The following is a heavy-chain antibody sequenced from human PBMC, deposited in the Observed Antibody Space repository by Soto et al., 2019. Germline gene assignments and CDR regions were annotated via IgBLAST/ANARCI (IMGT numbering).Heavy chain of an antibody. CDR2: INWNSGSI. Sequence: EVQLVESGGGLVQPGRSLRLSCAASGFTFDDYAMHWVRQAPGKGLEWVSGINWNSGSIDYADSVKGRFTISRDNAKNSLYLQMNSLRVEDTAFYYCAKDSVWFGAYLTMFYFDSWGQGTLVTVSS. D-gene: IGHD3-10*01. CDR1: GFTFDDYA. V-gene: IGHV3-9*01. J-gene: IGHJ4*02. CDR3: AKDSVWFGAYLTMFYFDS.